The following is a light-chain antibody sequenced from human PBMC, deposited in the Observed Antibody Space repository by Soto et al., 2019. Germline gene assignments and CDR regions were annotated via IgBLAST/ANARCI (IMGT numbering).Light chain of an antibody. CDR3: LHDYVYQWT. CDR2: EAS. Sequence: AIQVTQSPSSLSASVGDRVTISCRSSQGLGNDFGWYQQKPGKAPKLMIYEASTLQTGVAARFSGSASDTDFTLTISSLQPEDFATYYCLHDYVYQWTFRQATKVEVK. CDR1: QGLGND. V-gene: IGKV1-6*01. J-gene: IGKJ1*01.